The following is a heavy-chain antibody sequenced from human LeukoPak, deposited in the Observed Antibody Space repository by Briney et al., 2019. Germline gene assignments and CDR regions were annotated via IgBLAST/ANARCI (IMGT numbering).Heavy chain of an antibody. Sequence: GGSLRLSCAASGFTFSNYAMSWVRQAPGKGLEWVSAISGSGGSTYYADSVKGRFTISRDNSKNTLYLQMNSLRAEDTAVYYCAKGFTTIAAAGTNWFDPWGQGTLVTVSS. CDR3: AKGFTTIAAAGTNWFDP. V-gene: IGHV3-23*01. CDR1: GFTFSNYA. D-gene: IGHD6-13*01. CDR2: ISGSGGST. J-gene: IGHJ5*02.